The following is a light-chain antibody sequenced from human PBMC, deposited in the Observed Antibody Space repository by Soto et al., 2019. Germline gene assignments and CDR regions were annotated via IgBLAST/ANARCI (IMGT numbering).Light chain of an antibody. V-gene: IGKV3-15*01. CDR2: GAS. J-gene: IGKJ1*01. Sequence: EIVMTQSPATLSVSPGERATLSCRASQSVGSNLAWYQQKFGQTPRLLIYGASTRATGIPARFSGWGSGTEFTLTISSLRSEDFAVYYCQQYGDWPRAFGQGTKVEIK. CDR3: QQYGDWPRA. CDR1: QSVGSN.